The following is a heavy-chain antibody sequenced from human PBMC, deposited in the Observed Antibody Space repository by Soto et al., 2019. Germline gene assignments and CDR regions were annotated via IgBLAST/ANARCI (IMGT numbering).Heavy chain of an antibody. Sequence: PSETLSLPCTVSGGSINNYFWNWIRQPPGKGLEWIGYIYYRGSTNYNPSLKSRVTISVDTSKNQFSLKLGSVTAADTAVYYCASGGYYDGSGSNSLGPFDCWGQGTLVTVSS. CDR1: GGSINNYF. V-gene: IGHV4-59*01. CDR3: ASGGYYDGSGSNSLGPFDC. D-gene: IGHD3-22*01. CDR2: IYYRGST. J-gene: IGHJ4*02.